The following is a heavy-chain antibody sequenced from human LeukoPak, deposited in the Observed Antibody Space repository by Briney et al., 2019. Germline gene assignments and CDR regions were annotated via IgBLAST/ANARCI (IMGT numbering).Heavy chain of an antibody. J-gene: IGHJ3*02. Sequence: ASVKVSCKASGYTFTGYYMHWVRQAPGQGLEWMGWINPNSGGTNYAQKFQGWVTMTRDTSISTAYMELSRLRSDDTAVYYCARDHSGRFLEWLPGAMANDAFDIWGQGTMVTVSS. D-gene: IGHD3-3*01. CDR3: ARDHSGRFLEWLPGAMANDAFDI. CDR2: INPNSGGT. CDR1: GYTFTGYY. V-gene: IGHV1-2*04.